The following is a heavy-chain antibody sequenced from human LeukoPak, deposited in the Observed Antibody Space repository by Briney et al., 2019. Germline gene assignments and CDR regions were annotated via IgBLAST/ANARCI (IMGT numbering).Heavy chain of an antibody. CDR3: ARASSMGTFDP. D-gene: IGHD1-7*01. J-gene: IGHJ5*02. V-gene: IGHV4-34*01. CDR1: GGSFSGYY. CDR2: INHSGST. Sequence: SETLSLTCAVYGGSFSGYYWSWIRQPPGKGLEWIGEINHSGSTNYNPSLKSRVTISVDTSKNQFSLKLSSVTAADTAVYYCARASSMGTFDPWGQGTLVTVSS.